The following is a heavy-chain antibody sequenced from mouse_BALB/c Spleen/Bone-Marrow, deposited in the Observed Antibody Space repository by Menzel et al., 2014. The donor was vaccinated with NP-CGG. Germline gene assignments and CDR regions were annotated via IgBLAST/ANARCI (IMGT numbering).Heavy chain of an antibody. J-gene: IGHJ3*01. CDR3: ARLHYYGSFAY. Sequence: EVKLMESGGGLVQPGGSLKLSCAASGFDFSRYWMSWVRQAPGKGLEWIGEINPDSSTINYTPSLKDKFIISRDNAKNTLYLQMGKVRSEDTALYYCARLHYYGSFAYWGQGTLVTVSA. D-gene: IGHD1-2*01. CDR1: GFDFSRYW. V-gene: IGHV4-1*02. CDR2: INPDSSTI.